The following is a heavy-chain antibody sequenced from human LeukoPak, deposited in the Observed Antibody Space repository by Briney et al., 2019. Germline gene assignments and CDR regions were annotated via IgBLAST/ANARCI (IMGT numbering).Heavy chain of an antibody. CDR3: ARDPTLIVARFYYFDY. D-gene: IGHD5-12*01. J-gene: IGHJ4*02. Sequence: ASVKVSCKASGYTFTSYGISWVRQAPGQGLEWMGWISAYNGNTNYAQKLQGRVTMTTDTSTSTAYMELRSLRSDDTAVYYCARDPTLIVARFYYFDYWGQGSLVTVSS. CDR2: ISAYNGNT. V-gene: IGHV1-18*01. CDR1: GYTFTSYG.